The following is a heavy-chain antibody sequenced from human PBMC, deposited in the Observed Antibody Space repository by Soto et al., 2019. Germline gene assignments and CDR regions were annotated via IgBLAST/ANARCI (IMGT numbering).Heavy chain of an antibody. CDR2: ISAHNGNT. D-gene: IGHD1-1*01. J-gene: IGHJ4*02. V-gene: IGHV1-18*01. Sequence: QVHLVQSGAEVKKPGASVKVSCQASGYAFTTYGITWVRQAPGQGLEWMGWISAHNGNTNYAQKLQGRVTVTRDTSTSTADMELRSLRSVDTAVYYCARGRYGDYWGQRDLVTVS. CDR3: ARGRYGDY. CDR1: GYAFTTYG.